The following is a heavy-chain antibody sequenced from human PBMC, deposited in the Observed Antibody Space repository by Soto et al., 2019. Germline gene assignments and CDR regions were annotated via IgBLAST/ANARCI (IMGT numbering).Heavy chain of an antibody. V-gene: IGHV1-3*01. CDR2: INAGNGNT. CDR3: ARIVDIVALNWSDP. J-gene: IGHJ5*02. D-gene: IGHD5-12*01. CDR1: GYTFTSYA. Sequence: ASVKVSCKASGYTFTSYAMHWVRQAPGQRLERMGWINAGNGNTKYSQKFQGRVTITRDTSASTAYMELSSLRSEDTAVYYCARIVDIVALNWSDPWGKGTLVTVSS.